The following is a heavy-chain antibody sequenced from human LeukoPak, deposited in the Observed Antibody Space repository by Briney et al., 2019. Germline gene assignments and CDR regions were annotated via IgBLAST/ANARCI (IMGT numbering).Heavy chain of an antibody. J-gene: IGHJ4*02. CDR3: ARLAISLAAAGSFDY. Sequence: SETLSLTCTVSGGSISSYYWSWIRQSPGKGLEWIGYIHYSGSTNYNPSLKSRVTISVDTSKKQFSLKISSVTAADTAVYYCARLAISLAAAGSFDYWGQGTLVTVSS. D-gene: IGHD6-13*01. V-gene: IGHV4-59*01. CDR1: GGSISSYY. CDR2: IHYSGST.